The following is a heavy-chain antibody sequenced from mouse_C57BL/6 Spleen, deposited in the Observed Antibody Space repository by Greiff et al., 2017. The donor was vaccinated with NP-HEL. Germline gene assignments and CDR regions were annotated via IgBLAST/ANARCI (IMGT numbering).Heavy chain of an antibody. D-gene: IGHD3-2*01. CDR2: IDPENGDT. Sequence: VQLKQSGAELVRPGASVKLSCTASGFNIKDDYMHWVKQRPEQGLEWIGWIDPENGDTEYASKFQGKATITADTSSNTAYLQLSSLTSEDTAVYYCTKETAGDYWGQGTSVTVSS. CDR3: TKETAGDY. V-gene: IGHV14-4*01. J-gene: IGHJ4*01. CDR1: GFNIKDDY.